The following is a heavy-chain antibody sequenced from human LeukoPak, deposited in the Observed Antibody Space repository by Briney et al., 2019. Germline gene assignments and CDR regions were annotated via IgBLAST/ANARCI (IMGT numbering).Heavy chain of an antibody. CDR1: GFTFSSYA. V-gene: IGHV3-23*01. D-gene: IGHD2-15*01. CDR2: ISGSGGST. CDR3: AKDPGYGCSGGSCYPNYFDY. Sequence: PGGSLRLSFAASGFTFSSYAMSWVRQAPGKGLEWVSAISGSGGSTYYADSVKGRFTISRDNSKNTLYLQMNSLRAEDTAVYYCAKDPGYGCSGGSCYPNYFDYWGQGTLVTVSS. J-gene: IGHJ4*02.